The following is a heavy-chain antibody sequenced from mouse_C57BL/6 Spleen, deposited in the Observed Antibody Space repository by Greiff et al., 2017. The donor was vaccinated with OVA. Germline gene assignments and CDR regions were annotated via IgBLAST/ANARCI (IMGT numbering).Heavy chain of an antibody. CDR2: ISYDGSN. D-gene: IGHD1-1*01. J-gene: IGHJ1*03. Sequence: EVQLQESGPGLVKPSQSLSLTCSVTGYSITSGYYWNWIRQFPGNKLEWMGYISYDGSNNYNPSLKNRISITRDTSKNQFFLKLNSVTTEDTATYYCAREPGSRRGYFDVWGTGTTVTVSS. V-gene: IGHV3-6*01. CDR3: AREPGSRRGYFDV. CDR1: GYSITSGYY.